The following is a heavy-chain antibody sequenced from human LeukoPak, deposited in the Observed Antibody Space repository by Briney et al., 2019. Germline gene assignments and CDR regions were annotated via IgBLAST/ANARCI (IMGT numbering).Heavy chain of an antibody. CDR2: IKQDGSEK. D-gene: IGHD1-26*01. V-gene: IGHV3-7*03. Sequence: GGSLRLSCAASGFTFSSYWISWVRQAPGKGLEWVANIKQDGSEKYYVDSLRGRFTISRDNAKNSLYLQMNSLRAEDTAVYYCARGGSYLSAFDIWGQGTMVTVSS. CDR1: GFTFSSYW. CDR3: ARGGSYLSAFDI. J-gene: IGHJ3*02.